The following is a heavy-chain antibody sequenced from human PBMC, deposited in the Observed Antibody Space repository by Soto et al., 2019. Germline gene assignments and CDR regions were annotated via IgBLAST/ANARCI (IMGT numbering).Heavy chain of an antibody. D-gene: IGHD4-17*01. J-gene: IGHJ4*02. CDR1: GGSISSGDYY. Sequence: SLTCTVSGGSISSGDYYWSWIRQPPGRGLEWIGYIYYSGSTYYNPSLKSRVTISVDTSKNQFSLKLSSVTAADTAVYYCARDYGYGDYHFDYWGQGTLVTVSS. CDR3: ARDYGYGDYHFDY. CDR2: IYYSGST. V-gene: IGHV4-30-4*01.